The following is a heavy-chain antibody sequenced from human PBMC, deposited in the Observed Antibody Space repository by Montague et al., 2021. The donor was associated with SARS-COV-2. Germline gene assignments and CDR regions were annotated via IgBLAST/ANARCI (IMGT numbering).Heavy chain of an antibody. CDR2: IYYSGST. Sequence: SETLSLTCSVSGGSISTYYWSWIRQPPGKGLEWIGYIYYSGSTNYNPSLRSRVTISIDTSKNQFSLKLSSVTAADTAVYYCASPGGYCTGGGCYYDYWGQGTLVTVSS. J-gene: IGHJ4*02. CDR3: ASPGGYCTGGGCYYDY. CDR1: GGSISTYY. V-gene: IGHV4-59*01. D-gene: IGHD2-8*02.